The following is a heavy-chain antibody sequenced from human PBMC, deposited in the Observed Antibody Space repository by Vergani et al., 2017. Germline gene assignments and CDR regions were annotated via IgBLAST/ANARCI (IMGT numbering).Heavy chain of an antibody. D-gene: IGHD3-3*01. V-gene: IGHV4-4*07. CDR3: AREPTRITIFGVVIQDYFGY. CDR1: GGSISSYY. Sequence: QVQLQESGPGLVKPSETLSLTCTVSGGSISSYYWSWIRQPAGKGLEWIGRIYTSGSTNYNPSLTSRVTMSVDTSKNQFSLKLSSVTAADAAVYYCAREPTRITIFGVVIQDYFGYWGQGTLVTVSS. J-gene: IGHJ4*02. CDR2: IYTSGST.